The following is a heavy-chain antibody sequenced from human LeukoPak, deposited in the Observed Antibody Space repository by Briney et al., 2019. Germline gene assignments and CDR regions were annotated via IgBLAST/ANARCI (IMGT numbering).Heavy chain of an antibody. V-gene: IGHV3-21*01. Sequence: KSGGSLRLSCAASGFTFTRFNMNWVRQAPGKGLELVSSITTSGTYIYYADSVKGRFTISRDNAKNSLYLQMNSLRAEDTAVYYCARDPPDYGDYPTSAFDIWGQGTMVTVSS. D-gene: IGHD4-17*01. J-gene: IGHJ3*02. CDR3: ARDPPDYGDYPTSAFDI. CDR2: ITTSGTYI. CDR1: GFTFTRFN.